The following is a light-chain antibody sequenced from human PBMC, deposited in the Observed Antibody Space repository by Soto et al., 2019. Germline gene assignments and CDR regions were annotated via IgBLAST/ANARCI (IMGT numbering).Light chain of an antibody. Sequence: DIQMTQSPSTLSASVGDRVTITCRASQGISSWLAWYQQKPGKAPKLLIYKASSLESGVPSRFSGSGSGTEFTLTISSLQPDDFATYYCQQYNSYSVTFGGGTKVDIK. CDR3: QQYNSYSVT. V-gene: IGKV1-5*03. CDR1: QGISSW. CDR2: KAS. J-gene: IGKJ4*01.